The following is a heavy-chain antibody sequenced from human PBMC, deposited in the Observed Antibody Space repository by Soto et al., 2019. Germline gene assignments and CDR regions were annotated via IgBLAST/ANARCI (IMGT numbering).Heavy chain of an antibody. CDR2: IWHDGRYE. CDR1: GDSLSNYG. CDR3: VTEVGVHSDSTWVDF. V-gene: IGHV3-33*01. D-gene: IGHD3-16*01. J-gene: IGHJ4*02. Sequence: QVQLVESGGGVVQPGKSLRLSCVASGDSLSNYGMHWVRQAPGKGLDWVASIWHDGRYEVHADSVKGRFAISGDNSKTSLYLQMNSLRVEVTAMYYCVTEVGVHSDSTWVDFWGRGTLVNVSS.